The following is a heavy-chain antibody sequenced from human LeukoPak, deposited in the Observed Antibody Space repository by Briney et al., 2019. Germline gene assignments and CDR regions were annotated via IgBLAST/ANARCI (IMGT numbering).Heavy chain of an antibody. D-gene: IGHD6-6*01. V-gene: IGHV3-66*02. Sequence: GGSLRLSCAASGFTVSSNHMNWVRQAPGKGLEWVSVIYGGGSTYYADSVKGRFTISRDNSKNTLYLQMNSLRAEDTAVNYCATERSNSLNYWGQGTLVTVSS. CDR1: GFTVSSNH. J-gene: IGHJ4*02. CDR3: ATERSNSLNY. CDR2: IYGGGST.